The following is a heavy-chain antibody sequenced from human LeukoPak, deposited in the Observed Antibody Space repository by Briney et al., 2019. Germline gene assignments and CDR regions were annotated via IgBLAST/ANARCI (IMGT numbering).Heavy chain of an antibody. J-gene: IGHJ4*02. CDR2: IYYSGST. V-gene: IGHV4-59*08. D-gene: IGHD6-19*01. CDR3: ARHALAGFDY. CDR1: GGSISSYY. Sequence: SETLSLTCTVSGGSISSYYWSWVRQPPGKGLEWIGYIYYSGSTNYNPSLKSRVTISVDTSKNQFSLKLSSVTAVDTAVYYCARHALAGFDYWGQGTLVTVSS.